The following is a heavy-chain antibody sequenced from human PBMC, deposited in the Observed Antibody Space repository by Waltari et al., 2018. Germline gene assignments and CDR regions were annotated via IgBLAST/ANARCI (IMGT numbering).Heavy chain of an antibody. CDR1: GFPLRDPD. CDR3: ARDLDGDSNLDY. V-gene: IGHV3-72*01. J-gene: IGHJ4*02. D-gene: IGHD2-21*02. Sequence: EVQLVEAGGGLVQPGGSLSRSCAALGFPLRDPDLDWVPQAPEKGLEWVGRSRNRAKSYITEYAASVKGRVTISRDNSENSLYLQMSDVKMEDTAVYYCARDLDGDSNLDYWGQGTLVTVSS. CDR2: SRNRAKSYIT.